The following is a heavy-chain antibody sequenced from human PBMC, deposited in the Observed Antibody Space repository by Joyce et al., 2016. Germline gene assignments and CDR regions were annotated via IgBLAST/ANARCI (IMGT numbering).Heavy chain of an antibody. CDR1: GYTFTDYY. CDR2: INLNSGGK. CDR3: ARGDLRTSSPLFWYFAL. Sequence: QVQLVQSGAEVKKPGASVKVSCQASGYTFTDYYIHWVRQAPGQGLGWMGGINLNSGGKEYPQKFQGRVTMTRDTSIRTAYMELTGLRSDDTAVYYCARGDLRTSSPLFWYFALWGRGTLVTVSS. V-gene: IGHV1-2*02. D-gene: IGHD2-2*01. J-gene: IGHJ2*01.